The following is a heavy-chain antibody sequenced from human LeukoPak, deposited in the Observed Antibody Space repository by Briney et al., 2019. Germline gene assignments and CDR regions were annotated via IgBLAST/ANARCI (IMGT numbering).Heavy chain of an antibody. CDR3: ARSGYYWYFDL. CDR2: IYYSGST. V-gene: IGHV4-39*07. Sequence: SETLSLTCTVSGGSISSSSYYWGWIRQPPGKGLEWIGSIYYSGSTYYNPSLKSRVTISVDTSENQFSLKLSSVTAADTAVYYCARSGYYWYFDLWGRGTLVTVSS. J-gene: IGHJ2*01. CDR1: GGSISSSSYY. D-gene: IGHD2-15*01.